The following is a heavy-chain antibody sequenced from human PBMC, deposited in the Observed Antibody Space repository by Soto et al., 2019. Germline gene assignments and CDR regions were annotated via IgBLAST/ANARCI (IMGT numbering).Heavy chain of an antibody. CDR2: INHSGST. J-gene: IGHJ4*02. CDR1: GGSFSGYY. CDR3: ARATTKKEGIAVASIPDY. Sequence: PSETLSLTCAVYGGSFSGYYWSWIRQPPGKGLEWIGEINHSGSTNYNPSLKSRVTISVDTSKNQFSPKLSSVTAADTAVYYCARATTKKEGIAVASIPDYWGQGTLVTVSS. V-gene: IGHV4-34*01. D-gene: IGHD6-19*01.